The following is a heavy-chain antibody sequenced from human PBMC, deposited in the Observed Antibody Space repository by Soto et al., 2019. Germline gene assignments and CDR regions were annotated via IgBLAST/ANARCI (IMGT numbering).Heavy chain of an antibody. J-gene: IGHJ6*02. D-gene: IGHD3-9*01. CDR3: AKDYYDILTGYEGPMDV. V-gene: IGHV3-30*18. CDR1: GFTFSSYS. CDR2: ISYDGSNK. Sequence: QVQLVESGGGVVQPGRSLRLSCAASGFTFSSYSMHWVRQAPGKGLEWVAVISYDGSNKYYADSVKGRFTISRDNSKNTLYLQMNSLRAEDTAVYYCAKDYYDILTGYEGPMDVWGQGTTVTVSS.